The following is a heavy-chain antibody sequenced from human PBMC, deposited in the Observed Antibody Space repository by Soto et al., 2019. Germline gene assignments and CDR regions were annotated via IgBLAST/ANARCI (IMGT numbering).Heavy chain of an antibody. Sequence: EVQLVASGGGLVQPGGSLRLSCAASGFTVSSNYMSWVRQAPGKGLEWVSVIYSGGSTYYADSVKGRFTISRDNSKNTLYLQMNSLRAEDTAVYYCAREQYGHRGRPLVGDAFDIWGQGTMVTVSS. CDR3: AREQYGHRGRPLVGDAFDI. J-gene: IGHJ3*02. D-gene: IGHD2-15*01. CDR1: GFTVSSNY. V-gene: IGHV3-66*01. CDR2: IYSGGST.